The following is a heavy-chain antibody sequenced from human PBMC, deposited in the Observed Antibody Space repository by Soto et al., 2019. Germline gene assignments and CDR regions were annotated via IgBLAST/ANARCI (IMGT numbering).Heavy chain of an antibody. Sequence: ASVKVSFKASGYTFTSYVMHLVRQAPGQRLEWMGWINAGNGNTKYSQKFQGRVTITRDTSASTAYMELSSLRSEDTAVYYCARDAWRITIFGVVRSTFMDVWGQGTTVTVSS. V-gene: IGHV1-3*01. CDR3: ARDAWRITIFGVVRSTFMDV. CDR2: INAGNGNT. D-gene: IGHD3-3*01. CDR1: GYTFTSYV. J-gene: IGHJ6*02.